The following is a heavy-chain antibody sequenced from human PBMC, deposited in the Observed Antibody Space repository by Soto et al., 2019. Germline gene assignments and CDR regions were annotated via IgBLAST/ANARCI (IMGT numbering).Heavy chain of an antibody. CDR3: AKGLYYYDSSGYRLFDY. J-gene: IGHJ4*02. CDR1: GFMFNNYA. CDR2: VSVSGGTT. Sequence: GGSLRLSCAASGFMFNNYAMSWVRQAPGKGLEWVLTVSVSGGTTYYADSLKGRFTISRDNSKKTVYLQMNRLRADDTAIYYCAKGLYYYDSSGYRLFDYWGQGTLVTVSS. D-gene: IGHD3-22*01. V-gene: IGHV3-23*01.